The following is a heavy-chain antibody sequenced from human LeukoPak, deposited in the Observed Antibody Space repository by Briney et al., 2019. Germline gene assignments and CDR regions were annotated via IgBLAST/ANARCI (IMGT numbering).Heavy chain of an antibody. CDR2: VSGSGGST. CDR3: AKDLSGYNGIPGY. CDR1: GFTFSNYA. D-gene: IGHD5-24*01. J-gene: IGHJ4*02. V-gene: IGHV3-23*01. Sequence: GGSLRLSCAASGFTFSNYAMNWVRQAPGKGLEWVSAVSGSGGSTYYADSVKGRFTVSRDNSKNTLYLQMNSLRAEDTAVYYCAKDLSGYNGIPGYWGQGTLVTVSS.